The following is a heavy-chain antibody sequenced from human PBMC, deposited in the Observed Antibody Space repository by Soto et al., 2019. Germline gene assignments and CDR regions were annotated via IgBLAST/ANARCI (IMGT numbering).Heavy chain of an antibody. CDR2: ISGSGGST. J-gene: IGHJ4*02. V-gene: IGHV3-23*01. CDR3: AKDRRVSQWLVRFDY. CDR1: GFTFSSYA. D-gene: IGHD6-19*01. Sequence: PGGSLRLSCAASGFTFSSYAMSWVRQAPGKGLEWVSAISGSGGSTYYADSAKGRFTISRDNSKNTLYLQMNSLRAEDTAVYYCAKDRRVSQWLVRFDYWGQGTLVTVSS.